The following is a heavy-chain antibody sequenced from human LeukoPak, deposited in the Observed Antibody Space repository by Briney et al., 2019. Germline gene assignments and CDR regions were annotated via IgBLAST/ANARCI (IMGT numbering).Heavy chain of an antibody. J-gene: IGHJ6*03. CDR3: ARDYGDYEPGRQHYYYYYMDV. Sequence: PGGSLRLSCAASGFTFSSYSMNWVRQTPGKGLEWVSSISSSSSYIFYADSVKGRFTMSRDNAKKSLFLQMNSLRAEDTAVYYCARDYGDYEPGRQHYYYYYMDVWGKGTTVTVSS. CDR1: GFTFSSYS. V-gene: IGHV3-21*01. CDR2: ISSSSSYI. D-gene: IGHD4-17*01.